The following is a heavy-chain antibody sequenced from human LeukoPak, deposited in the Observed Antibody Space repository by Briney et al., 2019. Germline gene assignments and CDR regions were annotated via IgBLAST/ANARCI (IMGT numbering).Heavy chain of an antibody. CDR2: IYSSGDT. CDR1: GASISNHY. D-gene: IGHD1-26*01. CDR3: AHGGNSGRYSEN. V-gene: IGHV4-4*07. Sequence: SETLSLTCTVPGASISNHYWSWIRQPAGKALEWIGRIYSSGDTDYNPSLKSRVTMSVDTSKSQFSLKLGSVIAADTAVYYCAHGGNSGRYSENWGQGTLVTVSS. J-gene: IGHJ4*02.